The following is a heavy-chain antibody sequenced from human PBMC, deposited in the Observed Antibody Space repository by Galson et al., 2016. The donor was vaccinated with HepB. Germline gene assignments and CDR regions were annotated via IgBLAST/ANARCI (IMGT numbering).Heavy chain of an antibody. CDR3: ARAVKQRITIFGVVVNAFDI. V-gene: IGHV1-69*13. D-gene: IGHD3-3*01. Sequence: SVKVSCKASGGTFSSYAISWVRQAPGQGLEWMGGIIPIFGTANYAQKFQGRVTITADESTSTAYMELSSLRSEDTAVYYCARAVKQRITIFGVVVNAFDIWGQGTMVTVS. CDR2: IIPIFGTA. CDR1: GGTFSSYA. J-gene: IGHJ3*02.